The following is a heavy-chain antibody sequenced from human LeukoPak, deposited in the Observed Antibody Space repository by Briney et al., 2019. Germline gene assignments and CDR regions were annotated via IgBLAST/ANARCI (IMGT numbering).Heavy chain of an antibody. CDR1: GGSISSSSYY. Sequence: SETLSLTCTVSGGSISSSSYYWGWIRQPPGKGLEWIGSIYYSGSTYYNPSLKSRVTISVDTSKNQFSPKLSSVTAADTAVYYCARHLVRSDAFDIRGQGTMVTVSS. D-gene: IGHD6-13*01. J-gene: IGHJ3*02. CDR3: ARHLVRSDAFDI. V-gene: IGHV4-39*01. CDR2: IYYSGST.